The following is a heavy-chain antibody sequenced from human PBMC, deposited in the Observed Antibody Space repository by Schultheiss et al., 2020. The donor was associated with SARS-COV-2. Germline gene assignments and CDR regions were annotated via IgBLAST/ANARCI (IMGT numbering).Heavy chain of an antibody. D-gene: IGHD1-26*01. CDR3: ARVMGGASYDAFDI. V-gene: IGHV3-30*19. CDR1: GFTFSSYG. CDR2: IWYDGSNK. J-gene: IGHJ3*02. Sequence: GESLKISCAASGFTFSSYGMHWVRQAPGKGLEWVAVIWYDGSNKYYADSVKGRFTISRDNSKNTLYLQMNSLRAEDTAVYYCARVMGGASYDAFDIWGQGTMVTVSS.